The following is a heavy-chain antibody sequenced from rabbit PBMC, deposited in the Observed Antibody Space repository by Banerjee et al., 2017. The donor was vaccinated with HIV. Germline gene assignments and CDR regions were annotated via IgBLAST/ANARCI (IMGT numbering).Heavy chain of an antibody. CDR1: GFSFSSSNW. V-gene: IGHV1S45*01. CDR3: ARDLAGVIGCNFNL. J-gene: IGHJ4*01. Sequence: QEQLEESGGDLVKPEGSLSLTCTASGFSFSSSNWICWVRQAPGKGLEWIACIYAGSSGSTYYASWAKGRFAISKTSSTTVTLQMTSLTAADTASYFCARDLAGVIGCNFNLWGPGTLVTVS. CDR2: IYAGSSGST. D-gene: IGHD4-1*01.